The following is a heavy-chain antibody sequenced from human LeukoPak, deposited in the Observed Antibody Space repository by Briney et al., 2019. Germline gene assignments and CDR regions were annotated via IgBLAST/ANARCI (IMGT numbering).Heavy chain of an antibody. D-gene: IGHD1-20*01. V-gene: IGHV1-18*01. J-gene: IGHJ4*02. CDR3: ARGGYNWNPAYYFDY. CDR1: GYTFTSYG. CDR2: ICAYNGNT. Sequence: ASVKVSCKASGYTFTSYGISWVRQAPGQGLEWMGWICAYNGNTNYAQKLQGRVTMTTDTYTSTAYMELRSLRSDDTAVYYCARGGYNWNPAYYFDYWGQGTLVTVSS.